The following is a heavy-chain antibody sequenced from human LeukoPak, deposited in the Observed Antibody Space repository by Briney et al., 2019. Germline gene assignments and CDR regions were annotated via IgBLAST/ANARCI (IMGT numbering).Heavy chain of an antibody. CDR3: ARLPGRFDTSSWYGYY. Sequence: GGSLRLSCAASGFTFSDYYMSWIRQAPGKGLEWVSYTSSSGSTIYYADSVKGRFTISRDNSKNTLYLQMNSLRAEDTAVYYCARLPGRFDTSSWYGYYWGQGTLVTVSS. D-gene: IGHD6-13*01. J-gene: IGHJ4*02. CDR2: TSSSGSTI. V-gene: IGHV3-11*01. CDR1: GFTFSDYY.